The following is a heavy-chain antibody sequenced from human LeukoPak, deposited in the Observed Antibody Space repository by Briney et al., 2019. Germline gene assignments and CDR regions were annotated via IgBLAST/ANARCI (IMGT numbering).Heavy chain of an antibody. Sequence: SETLSLTCAVYGGSFSGYYWSWIRQPPGKGLEWIGEINHSGSTNYNPSLKSRVTISVDTSKNQFSLKLSSVTAADTAVYYCARGPTFEIFCGGSCSSSNWFAPWGQGTLVTVSS. J-gene: IGHJ5*02. CDR3: ARGPTFEIFCGGSCSSSNWFAP. CDR2: INHSGST. CDR1: GGSFSGYY. V-gene: IGHV4-34*01. D-gene: IGHD2-15*01.